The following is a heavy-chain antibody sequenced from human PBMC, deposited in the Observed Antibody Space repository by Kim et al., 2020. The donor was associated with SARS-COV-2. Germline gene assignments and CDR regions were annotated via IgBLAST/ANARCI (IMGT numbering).Heavy chain of an antibody. CDR3: ARPEGSSWYERGDRGYFDY. Sequence: SETLSLTCTVSGGSISSSSYYWGWIRQPPGKGLEWIGSIYYSGSTYYNPSLKSRVTISVDTSKNQFSLKLSSVTAADTAVYYCARPEGSSWYERGDRGYFDYWGQGTLVTVSS. V-gene: IGHV4-39*01. D-gene: IGHD6-13*01. CDR1: GGSISSSSYY. J-gene: IGHJ4*02. CDR2: IYYSGST.